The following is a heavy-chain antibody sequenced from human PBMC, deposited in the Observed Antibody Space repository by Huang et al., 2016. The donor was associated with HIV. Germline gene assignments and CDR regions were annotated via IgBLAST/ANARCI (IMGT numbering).Heavy chain of an antibody. D-gene: IGHD3-10*01. CDR1: GGSIRSSDYH. V-gene: IGHV4-39*01. CDR3: ARHREGPVAYYSGWGSHLNYMDV. Sequence: QLLLQESGPGLVKPSEALALTCAVSGGSIRSSDYHWGWIRQPPGKGLEWIGSIYYKGSTHCSPSLKSRGTRAVDTSKNLFFLNLTSMTAADTAVYYCARHREGPVAYYSGWGSHLNYMDVWGRGRTVVVSS. CDR2: IYYKGST. J-gene: IGHJ6*03.